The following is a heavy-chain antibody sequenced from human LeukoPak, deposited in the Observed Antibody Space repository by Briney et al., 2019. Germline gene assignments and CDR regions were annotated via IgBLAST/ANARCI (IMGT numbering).Heavy chain of an antibody. CDR2: ISWDGNKV. CDR3: AKDRPVATTLHHFDH. Sequence: PGGSLRLSCVVSGFSFDDYAMHWVRQGPGKALEWVSVISWDGNKVAYADSVKGRFTISRDNAKNSLYPQMTSLRPEDTAFYYCAKDRPVATTLHHFDHWGLGTLVTVSS. D-gene: IGHD1-26*01. J-gene: IGHJ4*02. CDR1: GFSFDDYA. V-gene: IGHV3-9*01.